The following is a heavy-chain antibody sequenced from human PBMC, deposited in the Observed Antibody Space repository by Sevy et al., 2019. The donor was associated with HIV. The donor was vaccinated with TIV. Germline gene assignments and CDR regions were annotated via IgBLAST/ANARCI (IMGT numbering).Heavy chain of an antibody. J-gene: IGHJ4*02. CDR2: IYYSGST. CDR1: GDSVSGGNYY. Sequence: SETLSLTCTVSGDSVSGGNYYWSWIRQPPGKGLEWIGYIYYSGSTNYNPSLKSRVTISIDTSKNQFSLRLTSVTAADTAVYYCARRLLDYWGQGTLVTVSS. CDR3: ARRLLDY. V-gene: IGHV4-61*01.